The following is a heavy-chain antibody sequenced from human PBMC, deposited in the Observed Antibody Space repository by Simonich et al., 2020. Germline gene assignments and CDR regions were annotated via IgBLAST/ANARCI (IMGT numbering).Heavy chain of an antibody. CDR3: ARRANWNWYFDL. Sequence: QVQLQQWGAGLLKPSETLSLTCAVYGGSFSGYYWSGIRQPPGKGLEWIGEINHSGSTNYNPSLKSRVTISVDTSKNQFSLKLSSVTAADTAVYYCARRANWNWYFDLWGRGTLVTVSS. J-gene: IGHJ2*01. CDR2: INHSGST. V-gene: IGHV4-34*01. D-gene: IGHD1-1*01. CDR1: GGSFSGYY.